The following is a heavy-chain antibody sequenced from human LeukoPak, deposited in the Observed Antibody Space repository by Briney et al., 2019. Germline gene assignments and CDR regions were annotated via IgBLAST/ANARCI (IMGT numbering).Heavy chain of an antibody. CDR3: ARAIRYYYGSGSYLPRHAFDI. CDR1: GGSISSGDYY. CDR2: IYYSGST. Sequence: SETLSLTCTVSGGSISSGDYYWSWIRQPPGKGLEWIGYIYYSGSTYYNPSLKSRVTISVDTSKNQFSLKLSSVTAADTAVYYCARAIRYYYGSGSYLPRHAFDIWGQGTMVTVSS. V-gene: IGHV4-30-4*01. D-gene: IGHD3-10*01. J-gene: IGHJ3*02.